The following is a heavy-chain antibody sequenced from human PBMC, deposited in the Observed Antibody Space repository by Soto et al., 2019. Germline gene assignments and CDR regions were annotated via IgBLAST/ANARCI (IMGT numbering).Heavy chain of an antibody. CDR3: ARLGPGYSNGYYFDY. Sequence: SETLSLTCAVSGGSISSSNWWSWVRQPPGKGLEWIGEIYHSGSTNYNPSLKSRVTISVDKSKNQFSLQLSSVTAADTAVYYCARLGPGYSNGYYFDYWGQGTLVTVSS. V-gene: IGHV4-4*02. J-gene: IGHJ4*02. CDR2: IYHSGST. D-gene: IGHD5-18*01. CDR1: GGSISSSNW.